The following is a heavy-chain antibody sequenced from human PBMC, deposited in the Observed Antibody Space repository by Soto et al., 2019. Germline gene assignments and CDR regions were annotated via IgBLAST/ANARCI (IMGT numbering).Heavy chain of an antibody. Sequence: EVQLVETGGGLIQPGGSLRLSCAASGFTVSSNYMTWVRQAPGKGLEWVSVIYSGGATFYTDSVEGRFTISRDNSKNTLYLQMNSLRAEDTAVYYCARGLISMIGGGYLDHWGQGTLVTVSS. V-gene: IGHV3-53*02. CDR1: GFTVSSNY. CDR2: IYSGGAT. CDR3: ARGLISMIGGGYLDH. D-gene: IGHD3-3*02. J-gene: IGHJ4*02.